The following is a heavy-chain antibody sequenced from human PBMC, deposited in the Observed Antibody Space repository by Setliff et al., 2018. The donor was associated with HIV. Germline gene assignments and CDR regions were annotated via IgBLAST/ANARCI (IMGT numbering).Heavy chain of an antibody. CDR3: ARPIAAGGLFDS. J-gene: IGHJ4*02. Sequence: GGSLRLSCAASGFRFSDYNMNWVRQAPGKGLEWISYISSSGRTIKYADSVKGRFTISRDNAKRSLYLQMNSLRVEDTAVYYCARPIAAGGLFDSWGQGTLVTVSS. V-gene: IGHV3-11*04. CDR1: GFRFSDYN. D-gene: IGHD6-13*01. CDR2: ISSSGRTI.